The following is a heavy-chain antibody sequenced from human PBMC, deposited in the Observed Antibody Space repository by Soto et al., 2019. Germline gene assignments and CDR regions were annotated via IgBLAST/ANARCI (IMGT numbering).Heavy chain of an antibody. CDR2: IFSSGST. V-gene: IGHV4-4*07. J-gene: IGHJ4*02. Sequence: SETLSLTCTVSGGSINTFYWSWVRQPAGKGLEWIGRIFSSGSTSFNPSLESRVAMSVDTSKNHFSLNLSSVTAADMAVYYCAREGSYSAYNFAHGIQLWFFAFWGQGSLVIVSS. CDR3: AREGSYSAYNFAHGIQLWFFAF. D-gene: IGHD5-12*01. CDR1: GGSINTFY.